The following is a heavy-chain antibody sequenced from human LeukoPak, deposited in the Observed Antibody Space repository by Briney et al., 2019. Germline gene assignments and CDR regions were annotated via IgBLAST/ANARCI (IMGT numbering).Heavy chain of an antibody. D-gene: IGHD6-13*01. CDR2: ISGSGGST. Sequence: GGSLRLSCAASGFTFSSYAMSWVRQAPGKGLEWVSAISGSGGSTYYADPVKGRFTISRDNSKNTLYLQMNSLRAEDTAVYYCCSSSRTFDYYYYGMDVWGQGTTVTASS. CDR3: CSSSRTFDYYYYGMDV. V-gene: IGHV3-23*01. J-gene: IGHJ6*02. CDR1: GFTFSSYA.